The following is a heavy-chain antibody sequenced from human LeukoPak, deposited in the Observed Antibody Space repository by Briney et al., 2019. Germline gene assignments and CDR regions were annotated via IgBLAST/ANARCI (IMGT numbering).Heavy chain of an antibody. CDR2: IYYSVTT. CDR1: GGSISSGDYY. CDR3: ARGPYGSGSYY. J-gene: IGHJ4*02. Sequence: PSETLSLTCTVSGGSISSGDYYWSWIRQPPGKGLEWIGYIYYSVTTYYNPSLKSRVTISVDTSKNQFSLKLTSETAADTAVYYCARGPYGSGSYYWRQGTLVTVSS. V-gene: IGHV4-30-4*01. D-gene: IGHD3-10*01.